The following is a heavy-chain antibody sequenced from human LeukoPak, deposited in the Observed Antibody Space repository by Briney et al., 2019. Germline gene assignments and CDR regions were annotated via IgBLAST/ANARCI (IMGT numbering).Heavy chain of an antibody. J-gene: IGHJ4*02. CDR3: ARDVPQWLLHEKVFDY. V-gene: IGHV1-18*04. Sequence: GASVKVSCKASGYTFTSYGISWVRQAPGQGLEWMGWISAYNGNTNYAQKLQGRVTVTTDTSTSTAYMELRSLRSDDTAVYYCARDVPQWLLHEKVFDYWGQGTLVTVSS. CDR1: GYTFTSYG. D-gene: IGHD6-19*01. CDR2: ISAYNGNT.